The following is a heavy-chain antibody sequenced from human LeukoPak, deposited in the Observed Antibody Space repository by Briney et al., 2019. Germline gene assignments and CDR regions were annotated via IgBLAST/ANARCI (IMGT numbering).Heavy chain of an antibody. V-gene: IGHV4-59*06. Sequence: SETLSLTCTVSGGSISSYYWSWIRQHPGKGLEWIGYIYYSGSTYYNPSLKSRVTISVDTSKNQFSLKLSSVTAADTAVYYCAREKQQLVGGYFDYWGQGTLVTVSS. J-gene: IGHJ4*02. CDR1: GGSISSYY. CDR2: IYYSGST. D-gene: IGHD6-13*01. CDR3: AREKQQLVGGYFDY.